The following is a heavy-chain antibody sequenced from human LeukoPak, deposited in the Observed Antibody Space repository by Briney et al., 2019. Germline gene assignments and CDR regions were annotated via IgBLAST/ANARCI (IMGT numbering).Heavy chain of an antibody. D-gene: IGHD7-27*01. V-gene: IGHV1-2*06. Sequence: ASVKVSCKASGYTFTGYYMHWVRQAPGQGLEWMGRINPNSGGTNYAQKFQGRVTMTRDTSISTAYMELSRLRSDDTAVYYCASLTGDGENFDYWGQGTQVTVSS. CDR1: GYTFTGYY. CDR2: INPNSGGT. J-gene: IGHJ4*02. CDR3: ASLTGDGENFDY.